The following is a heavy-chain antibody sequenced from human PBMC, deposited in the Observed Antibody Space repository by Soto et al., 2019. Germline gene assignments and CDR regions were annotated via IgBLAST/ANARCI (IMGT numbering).Heavy chain of an antibody. V-gene: IGHV4-59*01. CDR2: IYYSGST. J-gene: IGHJ4*02. CDR3: ARGSNLAVAGNWVY. Sequence: QVQLQESGPGLVKPSETLSLTCTVSGGSISSYYWSWIRQPPGKGLEWIGYIYYSGSTNYNPSLKSRVTISVDTSKNQFSLKLSSVTAADTAVYYCARGSNLAVAGNWVYWGQGTLVTVSS. CDR1: GGSISSYY. D-gene: IGHD6-19*01.